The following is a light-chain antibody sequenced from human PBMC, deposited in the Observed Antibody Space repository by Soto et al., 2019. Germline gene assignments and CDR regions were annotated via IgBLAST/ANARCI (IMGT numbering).Light chain of an antibody. CDR3: QQYDNLPYT. CDR1: QSISNY. Sequence: DIQLTQSPSSLSASVGDRVSISCRASQSISNYLNWYQQKPGKAPKLLIYDASNLETGVPSRFSGSGSGTDFTFTISSLQPEDIATYYCQQYDNLPYTFGQGTRLEIK. V-gene: IGKV1-33*01. CDR2: DAS. J-gene: IGKJ5*01.